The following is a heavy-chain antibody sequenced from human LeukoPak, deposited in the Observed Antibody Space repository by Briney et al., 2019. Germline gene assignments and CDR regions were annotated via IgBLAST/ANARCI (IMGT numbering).Heavy chain of an antibody. J-gene: IGHJ3*02. D-gene: IGHD2-8*02. Sequence: SETLSLTCTVSGGSISSYYWSWIRQPPGKGLEWIGEINHSGSTNYNPSLKSRVTISVDTSRNQFSLKLSSVTAADTAVYYCARGSLLVFPYAFDIWGQGTMVTVSS. CDR2: INHSGST. CDR3: ARGSLLVFPYAFDI. CDR1: GGSISSYY. V-gene: IGHV4-34*01.